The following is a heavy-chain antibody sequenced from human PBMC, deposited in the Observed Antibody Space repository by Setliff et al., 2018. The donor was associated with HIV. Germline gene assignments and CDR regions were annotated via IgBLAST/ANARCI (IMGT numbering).Heavy chain of an antibody. J-gene: IGHJ4*02. V-gene: IGHV4-4*07. CDR2: ISSSGST. Sequence: SETLSLTCTVSNVSINSYYWSWIRQPAGRALEWIGRISSSGSTNYNPSLKSRVKMSIDNSKNTLYLQMNSLRAEDTAVYYCAKDYYDFVWGSSLAYWGQGTLVTVSS. D-gene: IGHD3-16*01. CDR1: NVSINSYY. CDR3: AKDYYDFVWGSSLAY.